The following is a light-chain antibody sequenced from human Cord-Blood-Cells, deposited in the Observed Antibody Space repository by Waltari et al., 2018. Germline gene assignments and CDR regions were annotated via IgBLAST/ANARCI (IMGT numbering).Light chain of an antibody. Sequence: QSALTQPASVSGSPGQSITISCTGTSSDVGGYNYVSWYQQHPGKAPKLMIYEVSNRASGGSNRIAGSKSGNTASLTISGLQAEDEADYYCSSYTSSYVFGTGTKVTVL. V-gene: IGLV2-14*01. CDR3: SSYTSSYV. J-gene: IGLJ1*01. CDR1: SSDVGGYNY. CDR2: EVS.